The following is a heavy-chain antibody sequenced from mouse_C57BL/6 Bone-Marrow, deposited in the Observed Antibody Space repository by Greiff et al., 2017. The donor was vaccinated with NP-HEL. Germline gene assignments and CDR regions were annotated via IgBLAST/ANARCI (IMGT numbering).Heavy chain of an antibody. CDR2: ISSGGSYT. CDR3: AIYDGYYEGAMDY. Sequence: EVQVVESGGDLVKPGGSLKLSCAASGFTFSSYGMSWVRQTPDKRLEWVATISSGGSYTYYPDSVKGRFTISRDNAKNTLYLQMSSLKSEDTAMCYCAIYDGYYEGAMDYWGQGTSVTVSS. D-gene: IGHD2-3*01. V-gene: IGHV5-6*01. J-gene: IGHJ4*01. CDR1: GFTFSSYG.